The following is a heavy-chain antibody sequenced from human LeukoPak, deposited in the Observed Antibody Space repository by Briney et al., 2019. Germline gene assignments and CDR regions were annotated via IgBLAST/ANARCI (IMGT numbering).Heavy chain of an antibody. J-gene: IGHJ4*02. D-gene: IGHD6-19*01. CDR1: GFTFSSYG. Sequence: TGGSLRLSCAASGFTFSSYGMHWVRQAPGKGLEWVAVISYDGSNKYYADSVKGRFTISRDNSKSTLYLQMSSLRAEDTAIYYCAKVISGWYGFDYWGQGTLVTVSS. V-gene: IGHV3-30*18. CDR2: ISYDGSNK. CDR3: AKVISGWYGFDY.